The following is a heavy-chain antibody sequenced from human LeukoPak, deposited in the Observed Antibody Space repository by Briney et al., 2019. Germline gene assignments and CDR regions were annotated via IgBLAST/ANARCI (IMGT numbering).Heavy chain of an antibody. Sequence: ETLSLTCTVSGDSISSYYWNWIRQPPGKGLEWIGNIYYSGSTDYNPSLKSRVTISVDTSKNQLSLRLSSVTAADTAVYHCARDKGPYRYFDLWGRGTLVTVSS. CDR3: ARDKGPYRYFDL. CDR1: GDSISSYY. CDR2: IYYSGST. J-gene: IGHJ2*01. V-gene: IGHV4-59*01.